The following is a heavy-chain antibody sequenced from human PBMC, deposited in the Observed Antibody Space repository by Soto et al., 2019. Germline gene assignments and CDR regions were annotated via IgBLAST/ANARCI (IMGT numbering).Heavy chain of an antibody. D-gene: IGHD5-18*01. J-gene: IGHJ4*02. CDR3: ARDCGYNSGTRFEY. Sequence: ASVKVSCKASGYTFTGYYMHWVRQAPGQGLEWMGWINPNSGGTNYAQKLQGRVTMTTDTSTSTAYMDLRSLRSDDTAVYYCARDCGYNSGTRFEYWGQATRVTVSS. V-gene: IGHV1-2*02. CDR1: GYTFTGYY. CDR2: INPNSGGT.